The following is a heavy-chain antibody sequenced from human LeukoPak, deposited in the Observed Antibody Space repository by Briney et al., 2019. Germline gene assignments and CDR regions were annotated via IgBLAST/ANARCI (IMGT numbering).Heavy chain of an antibody. V-gene: IGHV3-23*01. Sequence: GGSLRLSCAASGFTFSSYAMSLVRQAPGKGLEWVSAISGSGGSTYYADSVKGRFTISRDNSKNTLYLQMNSLRAEDTAVYYCAKDPESYYYYYGMDVWGQGTTVTVSS. CDR2: ISGSGGST. CDR1: GFTFSSYA. CDR3: AKDPESYYYYYGMDV. J-gene: IGHJ6*02.